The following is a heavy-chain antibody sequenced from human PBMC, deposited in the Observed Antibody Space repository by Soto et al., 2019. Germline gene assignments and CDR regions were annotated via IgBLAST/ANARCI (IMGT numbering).Heavy chain of an antibody. CDR1: GFTFSIYA. V-gene: IGHV3-23*01. J-gene: IGHJ6*04. CDR2: ISGSGDNT. D-gene: IGHD2-2*01. CDR3: AKSGQSSWANMDV. Sequence: EVQLLESGGGLVQPGGSLRLSCAASGFTFSIYATNWVRQAPGKGLEWVSSISGSGDNTYYAESVKGRFTISKDNSKNTVSLQKNSLTVEDTALYYCAKSGQSSWANMDVWGKGTTVTVSS.